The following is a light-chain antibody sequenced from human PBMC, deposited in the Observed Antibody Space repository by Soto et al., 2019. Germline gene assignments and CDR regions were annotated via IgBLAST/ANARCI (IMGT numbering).Light chain of an antibody. CDR2: AAF. J-gene: IGKJ3*01. CDR1: QVISNY. V-gene: IGKV1-27*01. Sequence: DIQMTQSPSSLPASVGDRVTITCRASQVISNYVAWYQQKPGKAPKLLIFAAFSLQSGVPSRFSGSASGTEFTLTISSLQPEDVATYYCQNYYSDPFTFGPGTKVDIK. CDR3: QNYYSDPFT.